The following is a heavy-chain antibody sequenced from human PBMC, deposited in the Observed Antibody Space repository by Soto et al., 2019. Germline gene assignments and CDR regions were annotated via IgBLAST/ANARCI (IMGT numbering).Heavy chain of an antibody. CDR1: GFTFSSYA. J-gene: IGHJ4*02. CDR3: ASWDDPLGHFDY. D-gene: IGHD1-26*01. Sequence: PGGSLRLSCAASGFTFSSYAMHWVRQAPGKGLEWVAVISYDGSNKYYADSVKGRFTISRDNSKNTLYLQMNSLRAEDTAVYYCASWDDPLGHFDYWGQGTLVTVSS. V-gene: IGHV3-30-3*01. CDR2: ISYDGSNK.